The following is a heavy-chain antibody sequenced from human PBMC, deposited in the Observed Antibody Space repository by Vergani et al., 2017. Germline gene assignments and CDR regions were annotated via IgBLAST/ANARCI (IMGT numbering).Heavy chain of an antibody. CDR3: AKVDYDILTGYYPYYYYGMDV. V-gene: IGHV3-30*02. D-gene: IGHD3-9*01. Sequence: QVQLVESGGGVVQPGGSLRLSCAASGFTFSSYGMHWVRQAPGKGLEWAAFIRYDGSNKYYADSVKGRFTISRDNSKNTLYLQMNSLRAEDTAVYYCAKVDYDILTGYYPYYYYGMDVWGQGTTVTVSS. CDR1: GFTFSSYG. J-gene: IGHJ6*02. CDR2: IRYDGSNK.